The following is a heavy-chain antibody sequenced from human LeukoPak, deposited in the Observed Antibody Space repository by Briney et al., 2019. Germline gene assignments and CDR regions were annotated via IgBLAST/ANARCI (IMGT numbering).Heavy chain of an antibody. Sequence: GGSLRLSCAASGFTFTNYAMSWVRQAPGRGLEWVSNISPGGSTNYADSVKGRFTISRDNYKNTMYLQMNSLRAEDTAVYYCAKVLSAIQYFQHWGQGTLVTVSS. CDR3: AKVLSAIQYFQH. CDR1: GFTFTNYA. J-gene: IGHJ1*01. CDR2: ISPGGST. V-gene: IGHV3-23*01. D-gene: IGHD3-9*01.